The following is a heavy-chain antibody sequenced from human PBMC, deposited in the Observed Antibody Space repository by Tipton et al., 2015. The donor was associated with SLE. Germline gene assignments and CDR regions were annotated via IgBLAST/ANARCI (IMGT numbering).Heavy chain of an antibody. Sequence: LRLSCVVYGGSFSGYYWSWIRQPPGKGLEWIGGINHSGGTNFNPSLKSRVTISVDTSKNQFSLKLSSVTAADTAVYYCARGPRLDYWGQGTPVTVSS. V-gene: IGHV4-34*01. CDR2: INHSGGT. CDR3: ARGPRLDY. CDR1: GGSFSGYY. J-gene: IGHJ4*02.